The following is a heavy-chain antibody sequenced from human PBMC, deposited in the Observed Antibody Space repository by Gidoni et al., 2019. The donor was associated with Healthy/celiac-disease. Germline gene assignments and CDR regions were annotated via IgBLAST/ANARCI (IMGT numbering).Heavy chain of an antibody. CDR1: EFTFSSYG. J-gene: IGHJ4*02. Sequence: QVQLVDSGGCLVQPGRSLQLSFAASEFTFSSYGMHWVRPAPGKGLEWVAVISYDGSNKYYADSVKGRFTISRDNSKNTLYLQMNSLRAEDTAVYYCAKVVVAATPDYWGQGTLVTVSS. CDR3: AKVVVAATPDY. CDR2: ISYDGSNK. V-gene: IGHV3-30*18. D-gene: IGHD2-15*01.